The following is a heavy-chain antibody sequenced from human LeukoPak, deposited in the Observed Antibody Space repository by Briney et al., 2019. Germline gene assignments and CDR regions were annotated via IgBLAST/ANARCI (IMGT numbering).Heavy chain of an antibody. J-gene: IGHJ6*03. D-gene: IGHD3-10*01. V-gene: IGHV4-4*07. Sequence: PSETLSLTCTVSGGSISSYCWSWIRQPAGKGLEWIGRIYTSGSTNYNPSLNSRVTMSVDTSKNQFSLKLSSVTAADTAVYYCARGMYGSGRYYYYYMDVWGKGTTVTISS. CDR1: GGSISSYC. CDR3: ARGMYGSGRYYYYYMDV. CDR2: IYTSGST.